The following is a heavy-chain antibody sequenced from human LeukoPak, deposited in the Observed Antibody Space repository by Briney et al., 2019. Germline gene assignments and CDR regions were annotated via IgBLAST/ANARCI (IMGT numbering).Heavy chain of an antibody. CDR2: IYYSGST. CDR3: ATMIVVYAFDI. CDR1: GGSISSYY. Sequence: SETLSLTCIVSGGSISSYYWSWIRQPPGKGLEWIGYIYYSGSTNYNPSLKSRVTISVDTSKNQFSLKLSSVTAADTAVYYCATMIVVYAFDIWGQGTMVTVSS. V-gene: IGHV4-59*01. J-gene: IGHJ3*02. D-gene: IGHD3-22*01.